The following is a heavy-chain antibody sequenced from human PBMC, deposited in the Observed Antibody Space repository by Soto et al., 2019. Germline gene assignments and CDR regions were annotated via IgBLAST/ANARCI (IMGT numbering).Heavy chain of an antibody. J-gene: IGHJ6*02. V-gene: IGHV3-33*01. Sequence: QVQLVESGGGVVQPGRSLRLSCAASGFTFNNYGMHWVRQAPGKGLEWGAVIWYAGTNKYYADSVKGRFTISRDNSKNTLYLQMNSLRAKDTAVYYCARDQAAAPTLDYYFGMDVWGQGTTVTVSS. D-gene: IGHD6-13*01. CDR3: ARDQAAAPTLDYYFGMDV. CDR2: IWYAGTNK. CDR1: GFTFNNYG.